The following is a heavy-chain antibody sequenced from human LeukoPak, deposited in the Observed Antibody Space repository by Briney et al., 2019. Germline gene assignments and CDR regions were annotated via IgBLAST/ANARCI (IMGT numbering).Heavy chain of an antibody. Sequence: GASVKVSCKASGYTFTPYGISWVRQAPGQELEWMGWSSPYNGYTNYAQKLRGRVTMTTDTSTSTAYMELRSLRSDDTAVYYCARGGTSGWRTPNDDYWGQGTLVTVSS. V-gene: IGHV1-18*01. J-gene: IGHJ4*02. CDR2: SSPYNGYT. CDR1: GYTFTPYG. D-gene: IGHD6-19*01. CDR3: ARGGTSGWRTPNDDY.